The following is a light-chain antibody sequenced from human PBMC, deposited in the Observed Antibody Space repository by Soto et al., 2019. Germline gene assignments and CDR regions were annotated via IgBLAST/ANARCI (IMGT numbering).Light chain of an antibody. J-gene: IGLJ1*01. CDR2: EVN. V-gene: IGLV2-14*01. CDR1: SSDIGAYDY. CDR3: SSYTTSYFYV. Sequence: QSALTQPASLSGSPGQSITISCTGTSSDIGAYDYVSWFQQHPGKAPKLMISEVNNRPSGVSYRFSASKSAFTASLTISGLQAEDEAHYYCSSYTTSYFYVFGPGTKLTVL.